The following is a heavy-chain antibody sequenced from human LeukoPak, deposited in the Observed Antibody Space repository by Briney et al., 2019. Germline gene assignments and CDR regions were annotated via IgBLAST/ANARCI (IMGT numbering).Heavy chain of an antibody. J-gene: IGHJ4*02. CDR1: GFTFSSYA. D-gene: IGHD6-19*01. V-gene: IGHV3-23*01. CDR3: AKLFSAVAVSD. Sequence: PGGSLRLSCAASGFTFSSYAMSWVRQAPGKGLEWVSAISGSGGSTYYADSVKRRFTISRDNSKNTRYLQMNSLRGEDTAVYYCAKLFSAVAVSDWGQGTLVTVSS. CDR2: ISGSGGST.